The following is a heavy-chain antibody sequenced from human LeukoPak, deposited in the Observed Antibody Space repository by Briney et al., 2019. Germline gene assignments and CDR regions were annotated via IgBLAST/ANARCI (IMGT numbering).Heavy chain of an antibody. CDR3: AREERFLEWLAIYYYYYMDV. CDR1: GFTFSTYW. J-gene: IGHJ6*03. Sequence: GGSLRLSCAASGFTFSTYWMNWVRQAPGKGLEWVSYISSSSSTIYYADSVKGRFTISRDNAKNSLYLQMNSLRTEDTAVYYCAREERFLEWLAIYYYYYMDVWGKGTTVTVSS. CDR2: ISSSSSTI. D-gene: IGHD3-3*01. V-gene: IGHV3-48*04.